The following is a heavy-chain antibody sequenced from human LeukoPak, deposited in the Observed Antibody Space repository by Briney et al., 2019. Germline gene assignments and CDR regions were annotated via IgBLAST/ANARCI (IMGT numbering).Heavy chain of an antibody. CDR2: ISYDGSNK. J-gene: IGHJ4*02. Sequence: QPGRSLRLSCAASGFTFSSYGMHWVRQAPGKGLEWVAVISYDGSNKYHADSVKGRFTISRDNSKNTPYLQMNSLRAEDTAVYYCAKDLESAIDYWGQGTLVTVSS. V-gene: IGHV3-30*18. D-gene: IGHD3-3*01. CDR3: AKDLESAIDY. CDR1: GFTFSSYG.